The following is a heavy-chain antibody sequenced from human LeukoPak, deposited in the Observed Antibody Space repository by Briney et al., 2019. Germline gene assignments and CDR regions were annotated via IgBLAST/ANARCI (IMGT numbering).Heavy chain of an antibody. J-gene: IGHJ4*02. D-gene: IGHD2-2*01. CDR1: GFTVSTNY. V-gene: IGHV3-53*01. CDR3: ARRVGYCSSTSCYGYFDY. CDR2: IYSGGST. Sequence: GGSLRLSCAASGFTVSTNYMTWVRQAPGKGLEWVSVIYSGGSTYYAGSVKGRFTISRDNSKNTLYLQMNSLRAEDTAVYYCARRVGYCSSTSCYGYFDYWGQGTLVTVSS.